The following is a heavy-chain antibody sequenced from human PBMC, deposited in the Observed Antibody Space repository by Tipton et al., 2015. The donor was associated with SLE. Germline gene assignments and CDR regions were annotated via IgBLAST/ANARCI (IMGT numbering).Heavy chain of an antibody. CDR1: GGSISSYY. CDR3: ARDRGGSGWPEYYFDY. V-gene: IGHV4-59*01. CDR2: IYYAGST. Sequence: TLSLTCNVFGGSISSYYWSWIRQSPGKGLEWIGYIYYAGSTNYNPSLKSRATISVDTSKNQFSLKLSSVTAADTAVYYCARDRGGSGWPEYYFDYWGQGALVTVSS. J-gene: IGHJ4*02. D-gene: IGHD6-19*01.